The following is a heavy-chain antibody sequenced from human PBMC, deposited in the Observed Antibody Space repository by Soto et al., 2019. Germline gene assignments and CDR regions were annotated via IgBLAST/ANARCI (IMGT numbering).Heavy chain of an antibody. CDR2: IYYSGST. Sequence: QVQLQESGPGLVKPSQTLSLTCTVSGGSISSGGYYWSWIRQHPGKGLEWIGYIYYSGSTYYNPSLKSRVTLQVDTSKNQFSLTLSSVTAADTAVYYCAREGSDQLAPIDAPDDWYFALWGRRTLVTISS. D-gene: IGHD6-6*01. CDR3: AREGSDQLAPIDAPDDWYFAL. V-gene: IGHV4-31*03. J-gene: IGHJ2*01. CDR1: GGSISSGGYY.